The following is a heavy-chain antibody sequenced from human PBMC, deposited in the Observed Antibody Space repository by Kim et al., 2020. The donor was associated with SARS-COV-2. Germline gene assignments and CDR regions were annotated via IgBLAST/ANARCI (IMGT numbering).Heavy chain of an antibody. V-gene: IGHV3-23*01. D-gene: IGHD3-22*01. CDR1: GFTFSSYA. CDR2: ISGSGGST. J-gene: IGHJ4*02. Sequence: GGSLRLSCAASGFTFSSYAMSWVRQAPGKGLEWVSAISGSGGSTYYADSVKGRFTISRDNSKNTLYLQMNSLRAEDTAVYYCAKARRITMIVVVKGPFDYWGQGTLVTVSS. CDR3: AKARRITMIVVVKGPFDY.